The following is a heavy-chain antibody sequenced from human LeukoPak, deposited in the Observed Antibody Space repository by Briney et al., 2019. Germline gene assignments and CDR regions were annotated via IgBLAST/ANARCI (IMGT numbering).Heavy chain of an antibody. V-gene: IGHV4-34*01. J-gene: IGHJ5*02. CDR2: INHSGST. CDR1: GESFSGYY. D-gene: IGHD3-10*01. Sequence: SETLSLTCAVYGESFSGYYWSWIRQPPGKGLEWVGEINHSGSTNYNPSLKSRVTISVDTSKNQFSLKLSSVTAADTAVYYCARALPQKLLWFGDPRQKYNWFDPWGQGTLVTVSS. CDR3: ARALPQKLLWFGDPRQKYNWFDP.